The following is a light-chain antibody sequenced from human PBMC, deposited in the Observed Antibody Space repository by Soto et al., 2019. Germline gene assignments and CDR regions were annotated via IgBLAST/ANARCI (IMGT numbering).Light chain of an antibody. V-gene: IGLV1-47*01. CDR3: AAWDDSLSVV. CDR1: SSDVGGYNY. CDR2: RNN. J-gene: IGLJ2*01. Sequence: QSALTQPASVSGSPGQSITISCTGTSSDVGGYNYVSWYQQHPGKAPKLLIYRNNQRPSGVPDRFSGSKSGTSASLAISGLRSEDEADYYCAAWDDSLSVVFGGGTKVTVL.